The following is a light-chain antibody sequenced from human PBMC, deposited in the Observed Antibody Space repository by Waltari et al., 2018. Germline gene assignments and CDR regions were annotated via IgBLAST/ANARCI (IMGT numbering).Light chain of an antibody. V-gene: IGKV3-11*01. J-gene: IGKJ4*01. Sequence: EIVLTQSPATLSLSPGERATLSFRSSQSVSSYLAWYQQKPGQAPRLLIYDASNRATGIPARFSGSGSGTDFTLTISSLEPEDFAVYYCQQRSNWPPLTVGGGTKVEIK. CDR2: DAS. CDR1: QSVSSY. CDR3: QQRSNWPPLT.